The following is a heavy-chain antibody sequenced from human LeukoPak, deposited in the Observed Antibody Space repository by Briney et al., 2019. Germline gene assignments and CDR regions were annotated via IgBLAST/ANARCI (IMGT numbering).Heavy chain of an antibody. CDR1: GFTFSSYG. CDR3: AGSYDTSSYFDY. V-gene: IGHV3-30*02. CDR2: IWYDGSNK. Sequence: GGSLRLSCAASGFTFSSYGMHWVRQAPGKGLEWVAFIWYDGSNKYYADSVKGRLTISRDNSKNTLYLQMNSLRAEDTAVYYCAGSYDTSSYFDYWGQGTLVTVSS. J-gene: IGHJ4*02. D-gene: IGHD3-22*01.